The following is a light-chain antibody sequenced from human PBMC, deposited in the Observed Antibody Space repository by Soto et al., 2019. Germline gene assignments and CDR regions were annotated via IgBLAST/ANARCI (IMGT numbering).Light chain of an antibody. CDR2: DVT. CDR3: CSYASSYSPYV. J-gene: IGLJ1*01. Sequence: QSALTQPRSVSGSPGQSVTISCTGTSSDVGGYKSVSWYQQHPGKAPKLIIYDVTKRPSGVPDRFSGSKSGNTASLTISGLQTEDEADYYCCSYASSYSPYVFGTGTKLTVL. V-gene: IGLV2-11*01. CDR1: SSDVGGYKS.